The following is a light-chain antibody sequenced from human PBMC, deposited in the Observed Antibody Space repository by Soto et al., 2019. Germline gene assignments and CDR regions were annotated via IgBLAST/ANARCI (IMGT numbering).Light chain of an antibody. Sequence: EIVLTQSPATLSLSPGERATLSCRASQSVSSSLAWYQQKPGQAPRLLIFDVSNRATGIPARFSGSGSGTDFTLTISSLEPEDLAVYYCQQRSIWPWTFGQGTKVEI. J-gene: IGKJ1*01. V-gene: IGKV3-11*01. CDR3: QQRSIWPWT. CDR1: QSVSSS. CDR2: DVS.